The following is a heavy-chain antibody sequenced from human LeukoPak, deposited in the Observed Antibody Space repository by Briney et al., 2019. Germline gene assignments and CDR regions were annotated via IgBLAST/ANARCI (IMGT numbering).Heavy chain of an antibody. CDR3: AAVGEWLSNAFNT. CDR1: GFTFSIAW. D-gene: IGHD3-3*01. J-gene: IGHJ3*02. CDR2: IKSRGDGETR. V-gene: IGHV3-15*01. Sequence: GGSRRLSCAAFGFTFSIAWMSWVRKAPGKGLEWVGRIKSRGDGETRDYAAPVKDRFIISRDDSKNTLYPQMNSLRTEDAAIYYCAAVGEWLSNAFNTWGQGTLVTVSA.